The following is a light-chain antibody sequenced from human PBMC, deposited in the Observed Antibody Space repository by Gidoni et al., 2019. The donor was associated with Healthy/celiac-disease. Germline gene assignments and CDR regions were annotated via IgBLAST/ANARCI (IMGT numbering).Light chain of an antibody. Sequence: QSALTQPASVSGSPGQSITIACTGTSSDVGGYNYVSWYQQHPGTAPKLMIYGVNNRPSGVSKRFSGSKTGNTAYLTISRLQAEDEADYYCSSYTSSSTRVFGTGTKVTVL. CDR3: SSYTSSSTRV. CDR1: SSDVGGYNY. V-gene: IGLV2-14*01. CDR2: GVN. J-gene: IGLJ1*01.